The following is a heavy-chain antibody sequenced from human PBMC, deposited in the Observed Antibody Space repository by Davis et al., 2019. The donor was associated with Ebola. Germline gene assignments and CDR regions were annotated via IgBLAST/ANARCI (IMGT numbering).Heavy chain of an antibody. CDR3: ARSRASGWYWFDP. J-gene: IGHJ5*02. D-gene: IGHD6-19*01. V-gene: IGHV3-30*07. Sequence: FTSTRDISKNTLYLQMNSLRDEDTAVYYCARSRASGWYWFDPWGQGTLVTVSS.